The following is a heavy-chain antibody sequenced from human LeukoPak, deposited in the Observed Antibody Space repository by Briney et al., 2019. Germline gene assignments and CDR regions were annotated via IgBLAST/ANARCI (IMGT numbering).Heavy chain of an antibody. CDR2: MKRDGSEI. CDR3: AKAASSSWPSYYYGMDV. D-gene: IGHD6-13*01. V-gene: IGHV3-7*03. J-gene: IGHJ6*02. Sequence: PGGSLRLSCSASGFTFSTYWMSWVRQAPGKGLEWVANMKRDGSEIYYVDSVKGRFTISKDNSKNTVYLQMSSLRVDDTAVYYCAKAASSSWPSYYYGMDVWGQGTTVTVSS. CDR1: GFTFSTYW.